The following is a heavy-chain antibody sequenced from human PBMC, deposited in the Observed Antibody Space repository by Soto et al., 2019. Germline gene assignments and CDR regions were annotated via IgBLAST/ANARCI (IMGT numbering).Heavy chain of an antibody. D-gene: IGHD3-16*01. V-gene: IGHV1-69*02. CDR2: IIPILGIA. CDR1: GGTFSSYT. Sequence: QVQLVQSGAEVKKPGSSVKVSCKASGGTFSSYTISWVRQAPGQGLEWMGRIIPILGIANYAQKFQGRVTITADNSPSTDDMALSSRRSEDPAVYYCARGGGEWFDPWGQGTLVTVSS. CDR3: ARGGGEWFDP. J-gene: IGHJ5*02.